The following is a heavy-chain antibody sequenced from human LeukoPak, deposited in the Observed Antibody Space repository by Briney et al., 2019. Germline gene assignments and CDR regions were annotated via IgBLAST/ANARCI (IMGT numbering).Heavy chain of an antibody. V-gene: IGHV1-69*05. CDR2: IIPIFGTA. CDR3: ARGNNWSYENWFDP. D-gene: IGHD1-26*01. J-gene: IGHJ5*02. CDR1: GGTFSSYA. Sequence: SVRVSCKASGGTFSSYAVRWERQAPGQWLELMGGIIPIFGTANYAQRFQGRVTMTRDTSTSTVYMDLNSLRSEDTAVYYCARGNNWSYENWFDPWGQGTLVTVSS.